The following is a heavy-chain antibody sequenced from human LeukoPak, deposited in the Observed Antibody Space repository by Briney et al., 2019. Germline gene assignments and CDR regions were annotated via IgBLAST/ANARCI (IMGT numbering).Heavy chain of an antibody. V-gene: IGHV3-30*04. D-gene: IGHD1-14*01. J-gene: IGHJ6*03. CDR2: ISYDGSNK. CDR3: ARAPLPPPFSYYYYMDV. CDR1: GFTFSSYA. Sequence: GGSLRLSCAASGFTFSSYAMHWVRQAPGKGLEWVAVISYDGSNKYYADSVKGRFTISRDNSKNTLYLQMNSLRAEDTAVYYCARAPLPPPFSYYYYMDVWGKGTTVTISS.